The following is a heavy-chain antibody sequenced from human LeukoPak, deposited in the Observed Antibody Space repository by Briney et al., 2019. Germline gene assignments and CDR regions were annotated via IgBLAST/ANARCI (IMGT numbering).Heavy chain of an antibody. J-gene: IGHJ5*02. D-gene: IGHD3-22*01. V-gene: IGHV1-18*01. CDR3: ARDPLGYYYDSSGYYYGWFDP. CDR2: ISAYNGNT. CDR1: GYTFTSYG. Sequence: ASVKVSCKASGYTFTSYGISWVRQAPGQGLKWMGWISAYNGNTNYAQKLQGRVTMTTDTSTSTAYMELRSLRSDDTAVYYCARDPLGYYYDSSGYYYGWFDPWGQGTLVTVSS.